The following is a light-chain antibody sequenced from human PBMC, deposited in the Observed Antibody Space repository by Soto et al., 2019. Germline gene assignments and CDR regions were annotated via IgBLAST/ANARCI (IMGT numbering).Light chain of an antibody. CDR2: DVS. V-gene: IGLV2-14*01. Sequence: QSALTQPASVSGSPGQSSTISCTGTSSDVGGYNYVSWYQQHPGKAPKLMIYDVSNRPSGVSNRFSGSKSGNTASLTISGLQAEDEADYYCNSYTSSSTLVFGGGTQLTVL. CDR1: SSDVGGYNY. CDR3: NSYTSSSTLV. J-gene: IGLJ2*01.